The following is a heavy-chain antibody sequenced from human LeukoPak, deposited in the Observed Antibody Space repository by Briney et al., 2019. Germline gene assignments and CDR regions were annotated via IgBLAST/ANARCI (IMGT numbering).Heavy chain of an antibody. CDR3: ARGAAVAVQLKEYFDY. Sequence: GGSLRLSCAASGFTFSSYAMHWVRQAPGKGLEWVAVISYDGSNKYYADSVKGRFTISRDNSKDTLYLQMNSLRAEDTAVYYCARGAAVAVQLKEYFDYWGQGTLVTVSS. D-gene: IGHD6-19*01. J-gene: IGHJ4*02. CDR1: GFTFSSYA. CDR2: ISYDGSNK. V-gene: IGHV3-30*04.